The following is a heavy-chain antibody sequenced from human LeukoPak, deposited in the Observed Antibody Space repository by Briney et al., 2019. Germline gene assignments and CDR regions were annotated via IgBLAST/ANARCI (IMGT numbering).Heavy chain of an antibody. J-gene: IGHJ4*02. CDR3: IRGVATDY. D-gene: IGHD5-12*01. CDR2: ISYDGSNK. V-gene: IGHV3-30*04. Sequence: QPGGSLRLSCAASGFTFSSYAMHWVRQAPGKGLEWVAVISYDGSNKYYADSVKGRFTISRDNSKNTLYLQMNSLRAEDTAVYYSIRGVATDYWGQGTLVAVSS. CDR1: GFTFSSYA.